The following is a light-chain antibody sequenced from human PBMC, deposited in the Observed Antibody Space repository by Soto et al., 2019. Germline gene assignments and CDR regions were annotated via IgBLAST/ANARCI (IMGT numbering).Light chain of an antibody. J-gene: IGKJ1*01. CDR1: QTISSW. Sequence: IQMTQSPSTLSGSVGDGVTITCRASQTISSWLAWYQQKPGKAPKLVIYKSSTLKSGVPSRFSGSGSGTEFPLTISSLQPDDFATYYCQQYNSYSEALGQGTKVDI. CDR3: QQYNSYSEA. V-gene: IGKV1-5*03. CDR2: KSS.